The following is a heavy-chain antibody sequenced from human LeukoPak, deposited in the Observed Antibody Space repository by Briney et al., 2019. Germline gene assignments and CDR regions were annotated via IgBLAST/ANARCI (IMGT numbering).Heavy chain of an antibody. J-gene: IGHJ4*02. Sequence: GGSLRLSCAASGFTFSSYTMNWVRQAPGKGLEWVSYITSSSCIISYADSVKGRFTISRDNARNSLYLQMNSLRDEDTAVYYCARYSYGSFDYWGQGTLVTVSS. CDR2: ITSSSCII. CDR3: ARYSYGSFDY. CDR1: GFTFSSYT. V-gene: IGHV3-48*02. D-gene: IGHD5-18*01.